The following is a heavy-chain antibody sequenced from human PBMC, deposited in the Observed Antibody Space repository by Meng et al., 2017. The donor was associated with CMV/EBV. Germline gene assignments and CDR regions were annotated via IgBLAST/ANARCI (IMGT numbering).Heavy chain of an antibody. CDR2: IRYDGSNK. Sequence: GGSLRLSCTSSGFTFSSYAMHWVRQAPGKGLEWVAFIRYDGSNKYYADSVKGRFTISRDNSKNTLYLQMNSLRAEDTAVYYCAKVEGYCSSTSCAIDAFDIWGQGTMVTVSS. CDR1: GFTFSSYA. D-gene: IGHD2-2*01. V-gene: IGHV3-30*02. CDR3: AKVEGYCSSTSCAIDAFDI. J-gene: IGHJ3*02.